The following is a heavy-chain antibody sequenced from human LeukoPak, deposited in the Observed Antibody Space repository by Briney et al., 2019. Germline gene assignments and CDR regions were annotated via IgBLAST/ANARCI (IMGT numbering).Heavy chain of an antibody. D-gene: IGHD2-15*01. J-gene: IGHJ3*02. Sequence: GGSLRLSCAASGFTFSSYAMHWVRQAPGKGLEWVAVTSYDGSNKYYADSVKGRFTISRDNSKNTLYLQMNSLRAEDTAVYYCARGKGQDSGAFDIWGQGTMVTVSS. CDR1: GFTFSSYA. CDR3: ARGKGQDSGAFDI. V-gene: IGHV3-30-3*01. CDR2: TSYDGSNK.